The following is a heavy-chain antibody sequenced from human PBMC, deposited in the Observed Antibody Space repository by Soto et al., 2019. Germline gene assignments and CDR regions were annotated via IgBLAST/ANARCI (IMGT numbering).Heavy chain of an antibody. D-gene: IGHD6-19*01. CDR2: INHSGSA. Sequence: PSETLSLTCTVYGESFSGHIWTWIRQTPGKGLQCIGQINHSGSASYNPSLKSRVTISVHTSNSQFSLELSSVTAADTAVYYCARGLITGSHYSGGWYYFDSWGQGTQVTVSS. J-gene: IGHJ4*02. V-gene: IGHV4-34*01. CDR1: GESFSGHI. CDR3: ARGLITGSHYSGGWYYFDS.